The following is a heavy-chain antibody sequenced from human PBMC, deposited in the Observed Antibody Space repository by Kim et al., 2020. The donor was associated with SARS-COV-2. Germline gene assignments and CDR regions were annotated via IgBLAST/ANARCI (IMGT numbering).Heavy chain of an antibody. CDR3: ARESGARGGRAGLGPDFWSGYYFDY. D-gene: IGHD3-3*01. J-gene: IGHJ4*02. Sequence: SETLSLTCTVSGGSISSGDYYWSWIRQPPGKGLEWIGYIYYSGSTYYNPSLKSRVTISVDTSKNQFSLKLSSVTAADTAVYYCARESGARGGRAGLGPDFWSGYYFDYWGQGTLVTVSS. V-gene: IGHV4-30-4*01. CDR2: IYYSGST. CDR1: GGSISSGDYY.